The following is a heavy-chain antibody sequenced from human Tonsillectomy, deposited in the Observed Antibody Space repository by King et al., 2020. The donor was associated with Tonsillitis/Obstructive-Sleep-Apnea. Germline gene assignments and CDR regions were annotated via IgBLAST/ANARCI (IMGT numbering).Heavy chain of an antibody. J-gene: IGHJ4*02. CDR1: GGSSRCYY. CDR3: ARGEDFWSGPNDY. Sequence: VQLQQWGAGLLKPSETLSLTFAVYGGSSRCYYWSWIRQPPGKGLEGIGEINHSGSTNYNPSLKSGVTISVDTSHNQVSLKLSSVAAADTAVYYCARGEDFWSGPNDYWGQGTLVTVSS. CDR2: INHSGST. D-gene: IGHD3-3*01. V-gene: IGHV4-34*01.